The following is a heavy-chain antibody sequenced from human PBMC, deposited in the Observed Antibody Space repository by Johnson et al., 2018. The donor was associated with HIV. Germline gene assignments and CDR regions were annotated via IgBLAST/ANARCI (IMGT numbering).Heavy chain of an antibody. CDR1: GFIFSSYW. V-gene: IGHV3-66*01. J-gene: IGHJ3*02. CDR3: GRGGRVVMEDVFGI. D-gene: IGHD3-3*01. Sequence: EVQLVESGGGLVQSGGSLSLSCGASGFIFSSYWMHWVRQAPGKGLEWVSIIYSGGRTYHADSVEGRFTISRDNAKNSLYLQMNSLTADDTAVYYCGRGGRVVMEDVFGIWGQGTMVTVSS. CDR2: IYSGGRT.